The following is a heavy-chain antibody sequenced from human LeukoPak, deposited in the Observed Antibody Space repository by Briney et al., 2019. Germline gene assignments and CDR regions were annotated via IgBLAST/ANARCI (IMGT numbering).Heavy chain of an antibody. D-gene: IGHD6-6*01. Sequence: GGSLRLSCAASGFTFSSYAMSWVRQVPGKGLEWVSVISGSGDSTYYADSVKGRFTISRDNSKNMLYLQMNSLRAEDTAVYYCAKWKYSNSGIDDYWGQGTLVTVSS. J-gene: IGHJ4*02. CDR2: ISGSGDST. CDR1: GFTFSSYA. CDR3: AKWKYSNSGIDDY. V-gene: IGHV3-23*01.